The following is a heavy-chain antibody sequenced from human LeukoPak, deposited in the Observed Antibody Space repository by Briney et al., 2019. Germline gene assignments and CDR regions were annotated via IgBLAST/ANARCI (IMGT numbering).Heavy chain of an antibody. Sequence: GGSLRLSCAASGFTFSSYAMSWVRQAPGKGLEWVSYISSSGSTIYYADSVKGRFTISRDNAKNSLYLQMNSLRAEDTAVYYCARTRNLWFGEPVDYWGQGTLVTVSS. D-gene: IGHD3-10*01. CDR3: ARTRNLWFGEPVDY. CDR1: GFTFSSYA. CDR2: ISSSGSTI. J-gene: IGHJ4*02. V-gene: IGHV3-48*03.